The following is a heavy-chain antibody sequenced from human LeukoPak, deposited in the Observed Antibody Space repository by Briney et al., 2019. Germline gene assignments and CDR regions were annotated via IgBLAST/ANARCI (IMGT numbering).Heavy chain of an antibody. CDR1: GYTFSSYN. D-gene: IGHD4-17*01. Sequence: ASVKVSCKASGYTFSSYNINWVRDGTGQGPEWVGWMIRNSGNTGYAQKFQGRVTMTRNTSISTAYMELSSLRSEDTAVYYCARVGVRLRGPVYNWFDPWGQGTLVTVSS. CDR2: MIRNSGNT. CDR3: ARVGVRLRGPVYNWFDP. J-gene: IGHJ5*02. V-gene: IGHV1-8*01.